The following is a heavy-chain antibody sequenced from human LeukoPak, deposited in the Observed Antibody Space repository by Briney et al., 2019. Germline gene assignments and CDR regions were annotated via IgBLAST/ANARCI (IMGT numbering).Heavy chain of an antibody. D-gene: IGHD3-16*01. CDR3: ARLNFRGGEALHFDS. Sequence: PSETLSLTCSVSGGSLTNYYWGWLRQHPGKGLEFIGYIHSDGTTNYDSSLQSRVAISLDTSKIQFSLRLYSVTAADTALYFCARLNFRGGEALHFDSWGQGTLVTVSS. CDR2: IHSDGTT. J-gene: IGHJ4*02. CDR1: GGSLTNYY. V-gene: IGHV4-4*09.